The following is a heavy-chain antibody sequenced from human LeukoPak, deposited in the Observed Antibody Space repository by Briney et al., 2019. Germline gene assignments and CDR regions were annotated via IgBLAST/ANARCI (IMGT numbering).Heavy chain of an antibody. J-gene: IGHJ4*01. D-gene: IGHD1-26*01. CDR1: GYTFTDYY. Sequence: ASVKVSCKASGYTFTDYYFHWVRQVPGQGLECMGWINPNTGGTNYPQKFQGRVTMTRDTSISAAYMELTSLRSDDTAVYYCARDLGATTGAPWYYFDFWGQGALVTVSS. CDR2: INPNTGGT. CDR3: ARDLGATTGAPWYYFDF. V-gene: IGHV1-2*02.